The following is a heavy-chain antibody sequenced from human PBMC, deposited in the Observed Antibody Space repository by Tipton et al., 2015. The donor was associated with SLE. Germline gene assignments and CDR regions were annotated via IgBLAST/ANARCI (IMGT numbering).Heavy chain of an antibody. CDR3: ARAGIPPYYYYYMDV. CDR2: ISSSGSTI. CDR1: GFTFSDYY. Sequence: SLRLSCAASGFTFSDYYMSWIRQAPGKGLEWVSYISSSGSTIYYADSVKGRFTISRNNAKNSLYLQMNSLRAEDTAVYYCARAGIPPYYYYYMDVWGKGTTVTVSS. D-gene: IGHD6-13*01. J-gene: IGHJ6*03. V-gene: IGHV3-11*01.